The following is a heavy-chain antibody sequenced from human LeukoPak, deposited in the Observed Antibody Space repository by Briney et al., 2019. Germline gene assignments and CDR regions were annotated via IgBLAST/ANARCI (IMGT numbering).Heavy chain of an antibody. CDR3: ARGARVPPFDN. CDR1: GGSISSYY. J-gene: IGHJ4*02. V-gene: IGHV4-59*01. D-gene: IGHD3-10*01. Sequence: PSETLSLTCTVSGGSISSYYWSWIRQPPGKGLEWIGYIYYSGSTNYNPSVKSRVTISVDTSKNQLSLKLTSVTAADTAAYYCARGARVPPFDNWGQGTLVTVSP. CDR2: IYYSGST.